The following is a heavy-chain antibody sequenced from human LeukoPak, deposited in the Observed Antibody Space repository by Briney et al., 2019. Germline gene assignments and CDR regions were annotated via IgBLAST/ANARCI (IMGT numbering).Heavy chain of an antibody. D-gene: IGHD5-18*01. CDR3: AMSGAYTSPPFDS. CDR2: ISGSDSGDST. Sequence: GSLRLSCAASGFTFSSYAMSWVRQAPGKGLEWVSGISGSDSGDSTYYADSVKGRFTISRDNSKSTLYLHLNSLRAEDTAVYYCAMSGAYTSPPFDSWGQGTLVTVSS. CDR1: GFTFSSYA. J-gene: IGHJ4*02. V-gene: IGHV3-23*01.